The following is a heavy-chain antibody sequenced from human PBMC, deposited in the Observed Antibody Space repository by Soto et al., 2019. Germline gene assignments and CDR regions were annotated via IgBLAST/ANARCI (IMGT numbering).Heavy chain of an antibody. V-gene: IGHV3-13*01. Sequence: EVQLVESGGGLVQPGGSLRLSCAASGFTFSSYDMHWVRQATGKGLEWVSAIVIAGDTYYPGSVKGRFTISRENAKNSLYLQMNSLRAEDTAVYYCARWYSSSPYWYFDLWGRGTLVTVSS. CDR2: IVIAGDT. CDR1: GFTFSSYD. D-gene: IGHD6-13*01. CDR3: ARWYSSSPYWYFDL. J-gene: IGHJ2*01.